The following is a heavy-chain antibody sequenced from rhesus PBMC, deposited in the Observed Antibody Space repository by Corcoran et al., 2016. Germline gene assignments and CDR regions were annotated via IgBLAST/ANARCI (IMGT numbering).Heavy chain of an antibody. J-gene: IGHJ4*01. V-gene: IGHV3-110*02. Sequence: EVQLVESGGGLVQPGGSLRLSCAASGFTFSDHSMDWVRQAPGKGLEWVSSISSGSGSTTLYPDSVKGRFTISRDNAKNTVYLQMNSLRAEDTAVYYCASRGYSYSLGYWGQGVLVTVSS. CDR1: GFTFSDHS. D-gene: IGHD5-12*01. CDR3: ASRGYSYSLGY. CDR2: ISSGSGSTT.